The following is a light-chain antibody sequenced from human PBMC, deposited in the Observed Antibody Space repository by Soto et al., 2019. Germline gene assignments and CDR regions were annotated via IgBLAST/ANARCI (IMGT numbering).Light chain of an antibody. CDR2: KAS. V-gene: IGKV1-5*03. J-gene: IGKJ1*01. Sequence: DIQMTQSPSTLSASVGDRVTITCRASQSSSSWLAWYQQKPGKAPHLLIHKASSLESGVPSRFSGSGSGTDFTLTISSLQPDDFATYYCQQYNSYPRTFGQGTKVEIK. CDR3: QQYNSYPRT. CDR1: QSSSSW.